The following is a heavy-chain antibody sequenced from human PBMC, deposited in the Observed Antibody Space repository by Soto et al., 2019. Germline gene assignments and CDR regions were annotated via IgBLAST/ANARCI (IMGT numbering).Heavy chain of an antibody. V-gene: IGHV3-23*01. D-gene: IGHD1-26*01. J-gene: IGHJ4*02. CDR3: AKDRQLLREGWSFDY. CDR2: ISGSGGST. CDR1: GFTFSSYA. Sequence: EVQLLESGGGLVQPGGSLRLSCAASGFTFSSYAMSWVRQAPGKGLEWVSAISGSGGSTYYADSVKGRFTISRDNSKNPLYLQMNSLRAEDTAVYYCAKDRQLLREGWSFDYWGQGTLVTVSS.